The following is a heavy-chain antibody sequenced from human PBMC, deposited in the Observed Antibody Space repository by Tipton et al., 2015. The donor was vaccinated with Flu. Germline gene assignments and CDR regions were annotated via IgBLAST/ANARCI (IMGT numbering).Heavy chain of an antibody. Sequence: QVQLVQSGGGVVQPGRSLRLSCAASGFTFSSYAMHWVRQAPGKGLEWVAVISYDGSNKYYADSVKGRFTLSRDNSKNTLYLQMNSLRAEDTAVYYCARDPAGGPGWELANYYYYGMDVWGQGTTVTVSS. V-gene: IGHV3-30-3*01. J-gene: IGHJ6*02. CDR1: GFTFSSYA. D-gene: IGHD1-26*01. CDR2: ISYDGSNK. CDR3: ARDPAGGPGWELANYYYYGMDV.